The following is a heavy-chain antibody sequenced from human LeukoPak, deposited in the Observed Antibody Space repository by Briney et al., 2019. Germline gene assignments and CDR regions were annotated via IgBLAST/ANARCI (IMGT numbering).Heavy chain of an antibody. CDR1: GLTFSSYG. CDR2: IRYDGSNK. V-gene: IGHV3-30*02. Sequence: GGSLRLSCAASGLTFSSYGMHWVRQAPGKGLEWVAFIRYDGSNKYYADSVKGRFTISRDNSKNTLYLQMNSLRAEDTAVYYCAKDHYDFWSGSRLGAFDIWGQGTMVTVSS. CDR3: AKDHYDFWSGSRLGAFDI. J-gene: IGHJ3*02. D-gene: IGHD3-3*01.